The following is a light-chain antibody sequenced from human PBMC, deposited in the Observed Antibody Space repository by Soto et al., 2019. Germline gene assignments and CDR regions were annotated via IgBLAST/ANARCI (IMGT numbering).Light chain of an antibody. Sequence: SYELTQPPSVSVAPGKTARITCGGNNLGSESVYWYQQKPGQAPVLVIYYDTDRPSGIPERFSGSNAGNTDTLTISRVEAGDEADYYCQVCDGSREQQVFGGGTKQNVL. V-gene: IGLV3-21*04. CDR2: YDT. J-gene: IGLJ3*02. CDR1: NLGSES. CDR3: QVCDGSREQQV.